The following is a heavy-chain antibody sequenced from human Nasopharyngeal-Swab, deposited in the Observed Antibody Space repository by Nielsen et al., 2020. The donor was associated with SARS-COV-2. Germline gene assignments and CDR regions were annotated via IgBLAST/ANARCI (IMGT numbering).Heavy chain of an antibody. D-gene: IGHD4-17*01. V-gene: IGHV5-51*01. CDR1: GDNFTSYW. CDR2: ICPGDSDT. Sequence: GESLKISCKGSGDNFTSYWIGWVRQMPGKGLEWMGIICPGDSDTNYSPSFQGHVTMSADKSISTAYLQWSSLKASDTAIYYCARLSDLTVTTNAFDIWGQGTMVTVSS. J-gene: IGHJ3*02. CDR3: ARLSDLTVTTNAFDI.